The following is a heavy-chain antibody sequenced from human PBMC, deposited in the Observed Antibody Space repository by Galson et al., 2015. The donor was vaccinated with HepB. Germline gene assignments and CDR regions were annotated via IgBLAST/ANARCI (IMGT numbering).Heavy chain of an antibody. V-gene: IGHV3-21*01. Sequence: SLRLSCAASGFTFSSYSMNWVRQAPGKGLEWVSSISSSSSYIYYADSVKGRFTISRDNAKNSLYLQMNSLRAEDTAVYYCARDRNPRALRLGRGGGMDVWGQGTTVTVSS. CDR3: ARDRNPRALRLGRGGGMDV. CDR1: GFTFSSYS. CDR2: ISSSSSYI. J-gene: IGHJ6*02. D-gene: IGHD3-16*01.